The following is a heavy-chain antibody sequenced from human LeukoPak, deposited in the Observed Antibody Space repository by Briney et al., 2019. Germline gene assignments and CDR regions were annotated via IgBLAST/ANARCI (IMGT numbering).Heavy chain of an antibody. J-gene: IGHJ4*02. D-gene: IGHD2-2*02. CDR1: GGTLSSYA. CDR2: IIPIFGTA. V-gene: IGHV1-69*05. CDR3: AMNSDIVVVPAAITLYDSSGYRFDY. Sequence: SVKVSCKASGGTLSSYAISWVRQAPGQGLEWTGGIIPIFGTANYAQKFQGRVTITTDESTSTAYMELSSLRSEDTAVYYCAMNSDIVVVPAAITLYDSSGYRFDYWGQGTLVTVSS.